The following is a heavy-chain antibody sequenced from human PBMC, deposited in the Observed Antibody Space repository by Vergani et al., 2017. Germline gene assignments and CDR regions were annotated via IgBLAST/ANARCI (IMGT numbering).Heavy chain of an antibody. CDR1: GYTFTNYD. V-gene: IGHV1-8*01. J-gene: IGHJ5*02. CDR2: MNTYSGNT. D-gene: IGHD3-10*01. Sequence: QVQLVQSGAEVKKPGSSVKVSCKASGYTFTNYDINWVRQATGQGLEWMGWMNTYSGNTAYAQKFQDRVTMTRNTSISTGYMELRSLRSEDTAVYYCARGHMVRGVYRWFDPWGQGTLVTVSS. CDR3: ARGHMVRGVYRWFDP.